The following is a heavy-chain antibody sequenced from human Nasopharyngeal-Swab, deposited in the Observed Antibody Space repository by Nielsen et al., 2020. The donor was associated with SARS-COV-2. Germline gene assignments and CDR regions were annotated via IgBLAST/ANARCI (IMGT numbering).Heavy chain of an antibody. CDR1: GGSTSSSNW. Sequence: SETLSLTCAVSGGSTSSSNWWSWVRQPPGKGLEWIGEIYHSGRTNYNPSLKSRVTISVDKSKNQFSLKLSSVTAADTAVYYCARDRALRFLEWLNGVRAFDIWGQGTMVTVSS. CDR3: ARDRALRFLEWLNGVRAFDI. J-gene: IGHJ3*02. D-gene: IGHD3-3*01. V-gene: IGHV4-4*02. CDR2: IYHSGRT.